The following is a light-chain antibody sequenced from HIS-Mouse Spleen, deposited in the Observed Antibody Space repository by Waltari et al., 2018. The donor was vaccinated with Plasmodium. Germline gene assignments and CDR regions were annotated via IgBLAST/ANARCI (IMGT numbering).Light chain of an antibody. CDR3: QQYYSTPYT. J-gene: IGKJ2*01. V-gene: IGKV4-1*01. Sequence: DIVMTQSPDSLAVSLGERATINCKSSQSVLYSSNNKNYVAWYQQKPGQPPKLLICWATTRESGVPDRFSGSGSGTDFTLTISSLQAEDVAVYYCQQYYSTPYTFGQGTKLEIK. CDR1: QSVLYSSNNKNY. CDR2: WAT.